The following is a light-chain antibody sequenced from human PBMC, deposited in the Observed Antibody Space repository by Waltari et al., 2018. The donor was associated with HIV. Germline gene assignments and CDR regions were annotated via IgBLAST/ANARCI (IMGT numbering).Light chain of an antibody. CDR1: QSVRSN. Sequence: EIVMTPSPATLSVYPGARATLYCRASQSVRSNLAWYQQKPGQAPRSLIYGSSTRATGIPARFSGSGSGTEFTLTISSLQSEDFAVDYCQQYNNWPPLTFSGGTKVEIK. J-gene: IGKJ4*01. CDR2: GSS. V-gene: IGKV3-15*01. CDR3: QQYNNWPPLT.